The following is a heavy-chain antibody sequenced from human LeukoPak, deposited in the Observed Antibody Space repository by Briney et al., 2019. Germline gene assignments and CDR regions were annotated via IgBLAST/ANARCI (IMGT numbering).Heavy chain of an antibody. V-gene: IGHV3-74*01. J-gene: IGHJ4*02. CDR2: INSDGSST. D-gene: IGHD1-26*01. CDR3: ARESSVGAHKAFDY. CDR1: GFTFSSYW. Sequence: PVGSLRLSCAASGFTFSSYWMHWVRQAPGKGLVWASRINSDGSSTSYADSVKGRFTISRDNAKNTLYLQMNSLRAEDTAVYYCARESSVGAHKAFDYWGQGTLVTVSS.